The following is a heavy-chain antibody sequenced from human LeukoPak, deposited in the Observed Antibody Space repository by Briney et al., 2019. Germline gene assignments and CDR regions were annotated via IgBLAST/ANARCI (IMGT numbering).Heavy chain of an antibody. V-gene: IGHV3-74*01. Sequence: GGSLRLSCAASGFTVSSNYMSWVRQAPGKGLVWVSRINSDGSSTSYADSVKGRFTISRDNAKSTLYLQMNSLRAEDTAVYYCARDPSISGSFNFDYWGQGTLVTVSS. D-gene: IGHD1-26*01. CDR3: ARDPSISGSFNFDY. CDR1: GFTVSSNY. J-gene: IGHJ4*02. CDR2: INSDGSST.